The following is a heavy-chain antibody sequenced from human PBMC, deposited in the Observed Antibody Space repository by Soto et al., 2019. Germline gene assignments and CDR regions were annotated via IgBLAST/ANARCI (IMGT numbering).Heavy chain of an antibody. CDR2: ISGGTSST. CDR3: AKERWAAAGTPTLDY. CDR1: GFTFSSYA. D-gene: IGHD6-13*01. J-gene: IGHJ4*02. V-gene: IGHV3-23*01. Sequence: EVQLLESGGGLVQPGGSLRLSCAASGFTFSSYAMSWVRQAPGKGLEWVSAISGGTSSTYYADSVKGRFTISRDNSKNTLYLQMNSLRAEETAVYYCAKERWAAAGTPTLDYWGQGTLFTVSS.